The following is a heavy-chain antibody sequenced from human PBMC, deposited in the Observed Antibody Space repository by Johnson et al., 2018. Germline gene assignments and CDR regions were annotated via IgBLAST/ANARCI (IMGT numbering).Heavy chain of an antibody. D-gene: IGHD6-19*01. V-gene: IGHV3-30*03. Sequence: VQLLESGGGVVQPGRSLRLSCAASGFTFSSYGMHWVRQAPGKGLEWVAVISYDGSNKYYEDSVKGRFTISRDNSKNTLYLQMNSLRAEDTAVYYCARGLSSGWDYYYYYMDVWGKGTTVTVSS. CDR3: ARGLSSGWDYYYYYMDV. J-gene: IGHJ6*03. CDR2: ISYDGSNK. CDR1: GFTFSSYG.